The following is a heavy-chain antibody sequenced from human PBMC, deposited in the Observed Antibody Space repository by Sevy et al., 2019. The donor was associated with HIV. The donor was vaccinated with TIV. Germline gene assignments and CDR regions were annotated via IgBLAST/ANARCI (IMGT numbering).Heavy chain of an antibody. Sequence: ASVKVSCKASGYTFTSYGISWVRQAPGQGLEWMGWTSAYNGNTNYAQKLQGRVTMTTDTSTSTAYMELRSLRSDDTAVYYCARDRSSGSYYYYYYMDVWGKGTTVTVSS. CDR3: ARDRSSGSYYYYYYMDV. D-gene: IGHD6-19*01. V-gene: IGHV1-18*04. J-gene: IGHJ6*03. CDR2: TSAYNGNT. CDR1: GYTFTSYG.